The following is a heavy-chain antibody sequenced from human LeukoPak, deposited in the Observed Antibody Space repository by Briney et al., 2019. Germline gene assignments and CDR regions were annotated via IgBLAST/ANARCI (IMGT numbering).Heavy chain of an antibody. V-gene: IGHV1-18*01. CDR3: ARKSSGWSDYYYYYMDV. Sequence: ASVKVSCKASGYTFTSYDINWVRQASGQGLEWMGWISAYNGNTNYAQKLQGRVTMTTDTSTSTAYMELRSLRSDDTAVYYCARKSSGWSDYYYYYMDVWGKGTTVTVSS. CDR2: ISAYNGNT. CDR1: GYTFTSYD. J-gene: IGHJ6*03. D-gene: IGHD6-19*01.